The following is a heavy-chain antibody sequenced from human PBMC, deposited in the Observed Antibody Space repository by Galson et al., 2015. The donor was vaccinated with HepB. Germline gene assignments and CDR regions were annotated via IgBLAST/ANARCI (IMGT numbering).Heavy chain of an antibody. CDR2: ISSSSSYI. CDR3: ASEGLGYSSGWVSHCLGY. D-gene: IGHD6-19*01. CDR1: GFTFSSYS. J-gene: IGHJ4*02. V-gene: IGHV3-21*01. Sequence: SLRLSCAASGFTFSSYSMNWVRQAPGKGLEWVSSISSSSSYIYYADSVKGRFTISRDNAKNSLYLQMNSLRAEDTAVYYCASEGLGYSSGWVSHCLGYWGQGTLVTVSS.